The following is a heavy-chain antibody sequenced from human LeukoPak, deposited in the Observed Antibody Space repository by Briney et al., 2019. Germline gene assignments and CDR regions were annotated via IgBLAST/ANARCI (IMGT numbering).Heavy chain of an antibody. D-gene: IGHD2-2*02. CDR1: GFTFSSYA. J-gene: IGHJ5*02. CDR3: ARDCSSTSCYTDWFDP. CDR2: ISGSGGST. Sequence: GGSLRLSCAASGFTFSSYAMSWVRQAPGKGLEWVSAISGSGGSTYYADSVKGRFTISRDNSRNTLYLQMNSLRAEDTAVYYCARDCSSTSCYTDWFDPWGQGTLVTVSS. V-gene: IGHV3-23*01.